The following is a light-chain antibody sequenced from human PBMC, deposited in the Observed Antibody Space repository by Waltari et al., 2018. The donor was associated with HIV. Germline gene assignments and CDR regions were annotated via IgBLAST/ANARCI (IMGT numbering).Light chain of an antibody. V-gene: IGLV1-47*01. CDR3: SVWDDSLAGAM. CDR1: HPNIGRNN. CDR2: LND. J-gene: IGLJ3*02. Sequence: QSVLTQPPSASGTPGPRVTISCSGSHPNIGRNNVHWYQQPPGAPPNLLHSLNDQRPSGLPDRFTRATSGTSASLVISGLRSEEEADYFCSVWDDSLAGAMFGGGTRLTV.